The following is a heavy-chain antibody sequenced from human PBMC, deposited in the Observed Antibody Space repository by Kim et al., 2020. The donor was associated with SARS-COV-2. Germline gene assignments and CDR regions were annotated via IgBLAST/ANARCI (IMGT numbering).Heavy chain of an antibody. Sequence: GGSLRLSCAASGFTFSSYSMNWVRQAPGKGLEWVSSISSSSSYIYYADSVKGRFTISRDNAKNSLYLQMNSLRAEDTAVYYCARDLIDCSSTSCYDHSYYYYYGMDVWGQGTTVTVS. V-gene: IGHV3-21*01. J-gene: IGHJ6*02. CDR2: ISSSSSYI. D-gene: IGHD2-2*01. CDR1: GFTFSSYS. CDR3: ARDLIDCSSTSCYDHSYYYYYGMDV.